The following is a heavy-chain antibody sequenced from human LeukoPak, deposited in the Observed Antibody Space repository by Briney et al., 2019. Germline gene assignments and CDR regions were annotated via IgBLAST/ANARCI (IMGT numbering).Heavy chain of an antibody. V-gene: IGHV1-69*05. CDR2: IIPIFGTA. CDR3: ARGPAYYDILTGYDY. Sequence: ASVKVSCKASGGTFSSYAISWLRQAPGQGLEWMGGIIPIFGTANYAQKFQGRVTITTDESTSTAYMELSSLRSEDTAVYYCARGPAYYDILTGYDYWGQGTLVTVSS. CDR1: GGTFSSYA. J-gene: IGHJ4*02. D-gene: IGHD3-9*01.